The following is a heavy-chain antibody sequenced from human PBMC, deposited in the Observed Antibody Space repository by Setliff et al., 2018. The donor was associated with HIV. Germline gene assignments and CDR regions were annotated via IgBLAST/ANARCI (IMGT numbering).Heavy chain of an antibody. D-gene: IGHD4-4*01. J-gene: IGHJ6*02. CDR3: ARDSGDDYSDYYYYGMDV. CDR2: INAGNGDT. Sequence: ASVKVSCKASGYTFTNYAMHWVRQAPGQRLEWMGWINAGNGDTKYSQKFQGRVTFTWDTSASTAYMELSSLRSEDTALYYCARDSGDDYSDYYYYGMDVWGQGTKGTVS. CDR1: GYTFTNYA. V-gene: IGHV1-3*01.